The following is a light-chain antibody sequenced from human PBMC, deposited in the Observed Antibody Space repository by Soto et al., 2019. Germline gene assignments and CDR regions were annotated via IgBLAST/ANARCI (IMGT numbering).Light chain of an antibody. Sequence: DIQMTQSPSPPSASLGDRITITFRAGQSFSSWLAWYQQNPGKAPKILIYDASSLESGSPSRFSGSGSGTEFTLTFSSLQPDVFSTYYSQQYNSYYPLGKGTKVAIK. J-gene: IGKJ1*01. CDR3: QQYNSYYP. CDR1: QSFSSW. CDR2: DAS. V-gene: IGKV1-5*01.